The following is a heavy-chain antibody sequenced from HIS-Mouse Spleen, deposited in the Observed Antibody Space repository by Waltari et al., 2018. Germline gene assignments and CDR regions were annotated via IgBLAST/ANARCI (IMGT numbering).Heavy chain of an antibody. V-gene: IGHV3-30*18. Sequence: QVQLLESGGGVVQPWRSLRLSCAASVFTFSSFGINWGRQAPGKGLEWVAVISYDGSNKYYADSVKGRFTISRDNSKNTLYLQMNSLRAEDTAVYYCAKASSGWLDYWGQGTLVTVSS. CDR3: AKASSGWLDY. J-gene: IGHJ4*02. D-gene: IGHD6-19*01. CDR1: VFTFSSFG. CDR2: ISYDGSNK.